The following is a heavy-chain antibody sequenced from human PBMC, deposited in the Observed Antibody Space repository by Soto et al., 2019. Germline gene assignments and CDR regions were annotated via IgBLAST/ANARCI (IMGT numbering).Heavy chain of an antibody. CDR1: GFTFSSYW. CDR3: ARDDYYDSSGYFPQPPNY. CDR2: INSDGSST. V-gene: IGHV3-74*01. Sequence: GGSLRLSCAASGFTFSSYWMHWVRQAPGKGLVWVSRINSDGSSTSYADSVKGRFTISRDNAKNTLYLQMNSLRAEDTAVYYCARDDYYDSSGYFPQPPNYWGQGTLVTVSS. J-gene: IGHJ4*02. D-gene: IGHD3-22*01.